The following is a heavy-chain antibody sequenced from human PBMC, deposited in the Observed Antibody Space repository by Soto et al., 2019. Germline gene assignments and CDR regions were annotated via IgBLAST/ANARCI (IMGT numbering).Heavy chain of an antibody. CDR1: GFTFSSYG. V-gene: IGHV3-30*18. D-gene: IGHD3-3*01. CDR2: ISYDGSNK. CDR3: AKGVEWGYTESGFDY. Sequence: QVQLVESGGGVVQPGRSLRLSCAASGFTFSSYGMHWVRQAPGKGLEWVAVISYDGSNKYYADSVKGRFTISRDNSKNTLYLQMNSLRAEDTAVYYCAKGVEWGYTESGFDYWGQGTLVTVSS. J-gene: IGHJ4*02.